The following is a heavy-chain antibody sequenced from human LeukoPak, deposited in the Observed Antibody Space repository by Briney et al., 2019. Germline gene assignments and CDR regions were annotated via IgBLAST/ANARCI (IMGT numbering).Heavy chain of an antibody. CDR2: ISSSSSYI. CDR3: ARLLDWRFDY. Sequence: PGGSLRLSCAASGFTFSSYSMNWVRQAPGKGLEWVSSISSSSSYIYYADSVKGRFTMSRDNAKNSLYLQMNSLRAEDTAVYYCARLLDWRFDYWGQGTLVTVSS. D-gene: IGHD3-9*01. V-gene: IGHV3-21*01. J-gene: IGHJ4*02. CDR1: GFTFSSYS.